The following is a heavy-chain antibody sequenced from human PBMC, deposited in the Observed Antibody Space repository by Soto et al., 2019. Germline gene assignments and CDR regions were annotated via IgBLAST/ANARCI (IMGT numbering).Heavy chain of an antibody. Sequence: GGSLRLSCAASGLTFSSYWMHWVRQAPGKGLVWVSRINSDGSSTSYADSVKGRFTISRDNAKNTLYLQMNSLRAEDTAAYYCASPAVVAAWYFDYWGQGTLVTVSS. CDR2: INSDGSST. V-gene: IGHV3-74*01. CDR3: ASPAVVAAWYFDY. J-gene: IGHJ4*02. D-gene: IGHD2-15*01. CDR1: GLTFSSYW.